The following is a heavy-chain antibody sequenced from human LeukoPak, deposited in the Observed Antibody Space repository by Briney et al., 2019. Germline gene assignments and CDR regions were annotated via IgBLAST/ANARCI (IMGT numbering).Heavy chain of an antibody. V-gene: IGHV3-33*08. J-gene: IGHJ4*02. CDR1: GFTFSTYS. Sequence: GGSLRLSCTVSGFTFSTYSMHWLRQSPGKGLEWVAVIWYDGSKKYHADSVKGRFTISRDNSKNTLYLQMNSLRAEDTAVYYCARDLLGYSYDAYYFDFWGQGTLVTVSS. CDR2: IWYDGSKK. D-gene: IGHD5-18*01. CDR3: ARDLLGYSYDAYYFDF.